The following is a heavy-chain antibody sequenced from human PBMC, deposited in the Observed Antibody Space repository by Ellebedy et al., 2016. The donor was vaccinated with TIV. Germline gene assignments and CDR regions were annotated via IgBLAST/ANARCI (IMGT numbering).Heavy chain of an antibody. CDR1: GGSISGDHY. D-gene: IGHD4-17*01. V-gene: IGHV4-30-4*02. Sequence: MPSETLSLTCSVSGGSISGDHYWSWIRQAPGKGLEWLGHIYYSGNTFDNGSLKSRVTLSIDTSRNQFSLNLRSVTAADTAVYYCARVSLGDYDPNFDFWGQGILVTVPS. CDR2: IYYSGNT. CDR3: ARVSLGDYDPNFDF. J-gene: IGHJ4*02.